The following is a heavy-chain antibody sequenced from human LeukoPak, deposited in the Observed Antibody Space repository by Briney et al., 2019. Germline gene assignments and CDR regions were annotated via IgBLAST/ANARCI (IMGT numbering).Heavy chain of an antibody. Sequence: GSLRLSCAASGFTFSNYAMSWVRQAPGKGLEWIGEIYHSGDTNYNPSLKSRVTISLDKSKNQFSLKVSSVTAADTAVYYCARDMGQDAFDIWGQGTMVTVSS. V-gene: IGHV4-4*02. J-gene: IGHJ3*02. CDR3: ARDMGQDAFDI. CDR2: IYHSGDT. D-gene: IGHD3-10*01. CDR1: GFTFSNYAM.